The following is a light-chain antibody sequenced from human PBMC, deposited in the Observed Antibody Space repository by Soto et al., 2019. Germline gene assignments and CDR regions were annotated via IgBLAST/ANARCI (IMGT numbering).Light chain of an antibody. Sequence: QSALTQPASVSGSPGQSSTISCTGTSSDVGGYDYVSWYQLHPGKAPKLMVFEVSNRPSGVSYRFSGSKSGNTASLTISGLHAEDEADYFCSSYSISTAYLFGTGTKLTVL. V-gene: IGLV2-14*01. CDR2: EVS. CDR1: SSDVGGYDY. CDR3: SSYSISTAYL. J-gene: IGLJ1*01.